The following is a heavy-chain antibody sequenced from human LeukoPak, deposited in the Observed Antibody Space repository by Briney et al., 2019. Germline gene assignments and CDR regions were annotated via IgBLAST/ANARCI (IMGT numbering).Heavy chain of an antibody. J-gene: IGHJ4*02. Sequence: SVKVSCKASGGTFSSYAISWVRQAPGQGLEWMGRIIPIFGTANYAQKFQGRVTITTDESTSTAYMELSSLRSEDTAVYYCARTVVRGARYFDYWGQGTLVTVSS. V-gene: IGHV1-69*05. CDR3: ARTVVRGARYFDY. CDR2: IIPIFGTA. CDR1: GGTFSSYA. D-gene: IGHD3-10*01.